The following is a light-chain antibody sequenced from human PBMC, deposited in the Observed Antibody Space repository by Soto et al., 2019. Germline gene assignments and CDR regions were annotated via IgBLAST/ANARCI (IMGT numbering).Light chain of an antibody. V-gene: IGKV1-39*01. CDR2: AAS. CDR3: QHYYNYPIT. CDR1: QSISSY. Sequence: DIQMTQSPSSLSASVGDRVTITCRASQSISSYLNWYQQKPGKAPKLLIYAASSLQSGVPSRFSGSGSGTDFTLTISSLQPEDFATYYCQHYYNYPITFGQGTRLEIK. J-gene: IGKJ5*01.